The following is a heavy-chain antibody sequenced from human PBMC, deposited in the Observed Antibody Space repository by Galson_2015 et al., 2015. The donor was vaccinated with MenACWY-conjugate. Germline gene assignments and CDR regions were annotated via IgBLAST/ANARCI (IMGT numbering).Heavy chain of an antibody. CDR3: ARLPTWGSSFGYFDY. Sequence: ETLSLTCTVSGASISSHHWSWFRQPPGKGLEWIAYISDTGSLKDNPSLKSRVTMSADKSNNQFSLRLISVTAADTAVYYCARLPTWGSSFGYFDYWGQGSLVAVSS. V-gene: IGHV4-59*08. CDR2: ISDTGSL. D-gene: IGHD7-27*01. J-gene: IGHJ4*02. CDR1: GASISSHH.